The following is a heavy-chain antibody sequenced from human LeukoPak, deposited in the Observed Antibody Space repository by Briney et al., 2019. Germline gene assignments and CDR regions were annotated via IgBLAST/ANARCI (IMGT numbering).Heavy chain of an antibody. CDR2: IYTTGTT. V-gene: IGHV4-4*07. Sequence: SETLSLTCTISSGSIRSYYWGWVRQPPGKGLEGIGRIYTTGTTQYNPSLKSRVTMSVDTSTNQFSLNLRSMTAADTAVYYCGRQGYTASYYFFDYWSQGTLVAVS. D-gene: IGHD1-26*01. CDR1: SGSIRSYY. J-gene: IGHJ4*02. CDR3: GRQGYTASYYFFDY.